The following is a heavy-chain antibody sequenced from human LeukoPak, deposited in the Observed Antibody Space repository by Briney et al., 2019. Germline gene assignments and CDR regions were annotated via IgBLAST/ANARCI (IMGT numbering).Heavy chain of an antibody. V-gene: IGHV1-8*01. CDR1: GYTFTSYD. J-gene: IGHJ5*02. CDR2: MNPNSGNT. D-gene: IGHD5/OR15-5a*01. CDR3: ARVSRRTRGFDP. Sequence: AASVTVSCKASGYTFTSYDINWVRQATGQGLEWMGWMNPNSGNTGCAQKFQGRVTMTRNTSISTAYMELSSLRSEDTAVYYCARVSRRTRGFDPWGQGTLVTVSS.